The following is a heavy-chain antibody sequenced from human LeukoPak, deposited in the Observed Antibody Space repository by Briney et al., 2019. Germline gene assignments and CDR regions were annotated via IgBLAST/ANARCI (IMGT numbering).Heavy chain of an antibody. V-gene: IGHV1-69*13. CDR2: IIPIFGTA. J-gene: IGHJ3*02. Sequence: ASVKVSYKASGGTFSSYAISWVRQAPGQGLEWMGGIIPIFGTANYAQKFQGRVTITADESTSTAYMELSSLRSEDTAVYYCARARTYYDILTGYVPGRDAFDIWGQGTMVTVSS. CDR1: GGTFSSYA. D-gene: IGHD3-9*01. CDR3: ARARTYYDILTGYVPGRDAFDI.